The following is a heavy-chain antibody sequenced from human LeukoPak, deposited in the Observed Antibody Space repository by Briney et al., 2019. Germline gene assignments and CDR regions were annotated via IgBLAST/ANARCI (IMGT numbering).Heavy chain of an antibody. CDR3: ARAQTMVRGKRPLRGTFDI. D-gene: IGHD3-10*01. Sequence: PAETLSLTCTVSGGSISSCYWSWVRQPAGKGLEGRGRIYTSGSTNYNPSLKSRVTMSVDTSKNQFSLKLSSVTAADTAVYYCARAQTMVRGKRPLRGTFDIWGQGTMVTVSS. CDR2: IYTSGST. V-gene: IGHV4-4*07. CDR1: GGSISSCY. J-gene: IGHJ3*02.